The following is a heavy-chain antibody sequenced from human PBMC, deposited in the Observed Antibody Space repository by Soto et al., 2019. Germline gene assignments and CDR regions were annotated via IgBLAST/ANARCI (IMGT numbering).Heavy chain of an antibody. V-gene: IGHV4-59*01. D-gene: IGHD2-21*02. J-gene: IGHJ6*03. CDR2: IYYSGST. CDR3: ARVTATHYYYYMDV. CDR1: GGSISSYY. Sequence: SETLSLTCTVSGGSISSYYWSWIRQPPGKGLEWIGYIYYSGSTNYNPSLKSRVTISVDTSKNQFSLKLSSVTAADTAVHYCARVTATHYYYYMDVWGKGTTVTVSS.